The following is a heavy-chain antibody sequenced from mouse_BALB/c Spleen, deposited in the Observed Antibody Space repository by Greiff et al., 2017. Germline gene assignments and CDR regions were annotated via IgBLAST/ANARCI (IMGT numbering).Heavy chain of an antibody. J-gene: IGHJ2*01. V-gene: IGHV5-17*02. Sequence: EVQVVESGGGLVQPGGSRKLSCAASGFTFSSFGMHWVRQAPEKGLEWVAYISSGSSTIYYADTVKGRFTISRDNPKNTLFLQMTSLRSEDTAMYYCARSAGPYYFDYWGQGTTLTVSS. D-gene: IGHD3-1*01. CDR3: ARSAGPYYFDY. CDR1: GFTFSSFG. CDR2: ISSGSSTI.